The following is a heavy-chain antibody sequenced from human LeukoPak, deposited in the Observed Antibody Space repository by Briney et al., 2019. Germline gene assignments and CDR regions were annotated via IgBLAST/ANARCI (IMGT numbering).Heavy chain of an antibody. Sequence: GESLKISCKASGNTFTYQWIGWVRQKSGSGLEWMGIIYPRDSDTRYSPSFQGHVSISADTSINTAYLEWSRLEASDTAIYYCARHSDVIGAIWGQGTLVTVSS. D-gene: IGHD3-10*01. J-gene: IGHJ4*02. CDR1: GNTFTYQW. CDR2: IYPRDSDT. V-gene: IGHV5-51*01. CDR3: ARHSDVIGAI.